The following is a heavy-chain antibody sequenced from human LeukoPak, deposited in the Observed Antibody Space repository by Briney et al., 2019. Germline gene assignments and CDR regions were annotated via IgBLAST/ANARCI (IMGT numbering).Heavy chain of an antibody. CDR3: ARDTHYYGSGYFDY. J-gene: IGHJ4*02. CDR1: GFTFEDYG. Sequence: GGSLRLSCAASGFTFEDYGMIWVRQAAGKGLEWVSVIYSGGSTYYADSVKGRFTISRDNSKNTLYLQMNSLRAEDTAVYYCARDTHYYGSGYFDYWGQGTLVTVSS. V-gene: IGHV3-53*01. D-gene: IGHD3-10*01. CDR2: IYSGGST.